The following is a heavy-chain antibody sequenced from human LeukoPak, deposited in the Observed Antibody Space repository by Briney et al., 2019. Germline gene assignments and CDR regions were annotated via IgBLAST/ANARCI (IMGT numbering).Heavy chain of an antibody. D-gene: IGHD2-2*01. CDR1: GGSISSYC. Sequence: SETLSLTCTVSGGSISSYCWSWIRQPPGKGLEWIGYIYYSGSTNYDPSLKSRVTISVDTSKNQFSLKLSSVTAADTAVYYCARHIVVVPAAVRGGVWFDPWGQGTLVTVSS. V-gene: IGHV4-59*08. J-gene: IGHJ5*02. CDR2: IYYSGST. CDR3: ARHIVVVPAAVRGGVWFDP.